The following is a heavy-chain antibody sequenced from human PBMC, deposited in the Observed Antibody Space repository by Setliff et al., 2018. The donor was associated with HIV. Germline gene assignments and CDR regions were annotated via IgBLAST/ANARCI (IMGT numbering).Heavy chain of an antibody. CDR2: INHSGST. J-gene: IGHJ5*01. V-gene: IGHV4-34*01. CDR1: GGSFTEYY. D-gene: IGHD3-16*01. CDR3: ARAYRDNVWGSWRQISSWFDS. Sequence: SETLSLTCAGYGGSFTEYYWNWIRQIPGKGLEWIGEINHSGSTNYNESLKRRLRISVDTSKNQFSLSLNSVTAADTAVYYCARAYRDNVWGSWRQISSWFDSWGQGNLVTVSS.